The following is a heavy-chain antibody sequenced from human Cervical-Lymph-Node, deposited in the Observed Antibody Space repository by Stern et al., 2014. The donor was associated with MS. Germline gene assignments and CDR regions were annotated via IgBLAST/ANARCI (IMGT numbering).Heavy chain of an antibody. CDR2: IYYGGGT. J-gene: IGHJ2*01. D-gene: IGHD6-13*01. V-gene: IGHV4-59*01. CDR1: GGSITTYY. Sequence: QVQLQESAPGLVKPSETLTLTCTVSGGSITTYYWTWIRQFPGKGMEWIGYIYYGGGTSYNPSLKSRVTISLDTSKNQFSLNVRSVTAADTAVYYCARDPSFKYTSISYRDFDLWGRGTLVTVSS. CDR3: ARDPSFKYTSISYRDFDL.